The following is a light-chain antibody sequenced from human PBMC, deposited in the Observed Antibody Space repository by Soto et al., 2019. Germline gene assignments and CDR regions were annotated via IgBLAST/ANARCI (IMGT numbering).Light chain of an antibody. J-gene: IGLJ1*01. CDR3: SSYTSSSTGV. Sequence: QSVLTQPASVSGSPGQSITISCTGTSSDVGGYNYVSWYQQHPGKAPKLMIYEVSNRPSGVSNRFSGSKSGNTASLTISGLQAEDEADYDCSSYTSSSTGVFGTGTKVTV. CDR2: EVS. V-gene: IGLV2-14*01. CDR1: SSDVGGYNY.